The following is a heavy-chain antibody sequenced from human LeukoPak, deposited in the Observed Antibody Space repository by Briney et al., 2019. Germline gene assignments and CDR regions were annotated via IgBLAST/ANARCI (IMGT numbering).Heavy chain of an antibody. Sequence: KPSGTLSLTCAVSGGSISSSNWWSWVRQPPGKGLEWIGEIYHSGSTNYNPSLKSRVTISVDKSKNQFSLKLSSVTAADTAVYYCARGTPLGGGNSGLPFDYWGQGTLVTVSS. CDR3: ARGTPLGGGNSGLPFDY. CDR1: GGSISSSNW. V-gene: IGHV4-4*02. D-gene: IGHD4-23*01. CDR2: IYHSGST. J-gene: IGHJ4*02.